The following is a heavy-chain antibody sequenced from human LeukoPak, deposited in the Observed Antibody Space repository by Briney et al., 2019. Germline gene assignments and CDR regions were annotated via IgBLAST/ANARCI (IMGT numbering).Heavy chain of an antibody. D-gene: IGHD6-19*01. J-gene: IGHJ4*02. Sequence: GGPRSLPFAALGFPFRNYGVHWVGQPPAKGREGVAAISSDGSNKYYPDSVKGRFTISRDNSKNTLYLQMNSLRTEDTAVYYCASRSSDWYFFDYWGQGTLVTVSS. CDR1: GFPFRNYG. V-gene: IGHV3-30-3*01. CDR2: ISSDGSNK. CDR3: ASRSSDWYFFDY.